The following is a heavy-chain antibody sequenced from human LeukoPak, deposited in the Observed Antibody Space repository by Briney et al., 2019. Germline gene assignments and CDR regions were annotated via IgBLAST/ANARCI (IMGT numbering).Heavy chain of an antibody. Sequence: MPSETLSLTCTVSGDSLNSYYWKWIRQPPGKGREWIGYTYYSGRIDYNPSLKGRVTISVDTSKHQSSMKLKSVTAADTAVYFCARGRWLPNAFDIWGQGTMVSVFS. CDR1: GDSLNSYY. CDR3: ARGRWLPNAFDI. CDR2: TYYSGRI. V-gene: IGHV4-59*01. D-gene: IGHD5-24*01. J-gene: IGHJ3*02.